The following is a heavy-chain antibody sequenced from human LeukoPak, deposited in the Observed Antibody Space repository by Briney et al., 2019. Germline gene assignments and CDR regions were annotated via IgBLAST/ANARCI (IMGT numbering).Heavy chain of an antibody. J-gene: IGHJ5*02. V-gene: IGHV1-69*06. CDR3: ASRAWTNGVCCGWFDP. Sequence: SVKVSCKASGGTFSSYAIGWVRQAPGQGLEWMGGIIPIFGTANYAQKFQGRVTITADKSTSTAYMELSSLRSEDTAVYYCASRAWTNGVCCGWFDPWGQGTLVTVSS. D-gene: IGHD2-8*01. CDR2: IIPIFGTA. CDR1: GGTFSSYA.